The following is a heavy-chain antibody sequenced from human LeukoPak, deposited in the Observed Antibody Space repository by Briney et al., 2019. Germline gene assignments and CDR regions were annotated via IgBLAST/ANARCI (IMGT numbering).Heavy chain of an antibody. Sequence: GKGLEWISYISSSGGTMHYADSVKGRFTISRDNAKNSLYLQMNSLRDEDTAIYYCARRNDYWGQGTLVTVSS. CDR3: ARRNDY. V-gene: IGHV3-48*02. CDR2: ISSSGGTM. J-gene: IGHJ4*02.